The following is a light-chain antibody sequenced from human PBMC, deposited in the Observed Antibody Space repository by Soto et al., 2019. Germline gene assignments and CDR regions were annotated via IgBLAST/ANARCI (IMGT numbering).Light chain of an antibody. J-gene: IGKJ5*01. CDR2: DAS. V-gene: IGKV3-11*01. CDR3: KLRSNWLIT. CDR1: RSVSSS. Sequence: EKVLTKSADALCLYPGERATLSSRARRSVSSSLARYQQIPGQAPRLLTYDASNRATGIPARFSSSASGSDFTLTICNLEPQDFAVYCCKLRSNWLITLGQGKRLEIK.